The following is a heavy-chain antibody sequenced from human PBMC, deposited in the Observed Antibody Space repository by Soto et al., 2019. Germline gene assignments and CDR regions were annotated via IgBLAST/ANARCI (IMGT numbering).Heavy chain of an antibody. CDR3: VHSRGGGDCLQSCPSHYYYGTDV. CDR1: GFSLRTSGVV. V-gene: IGHV2-5*02. D-gene: IGHD2-21*02. Sequence: QITLKESGPTLVKPTQTLTLTCTFSGFSLRTSGVVVGWIRQPPGKALEWLALIYWANDKRTSPARQSRLTITNDTSKTPVVLTMSNMDPVDTATYYCVHSRGGGDCLQSCPSHYYYGTDVWGQGTTVTVSS. CDR2: IYWANDK. J-gene: IGHJ6*02.